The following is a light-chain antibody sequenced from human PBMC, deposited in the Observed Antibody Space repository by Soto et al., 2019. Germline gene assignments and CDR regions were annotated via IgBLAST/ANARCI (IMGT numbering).Light chain of an antibody. Sequence: DIQMTQSPSSLSASVGDRVTITCQASQDIRNYLNWYQQKPGKAPKLLIYDASFLATGVPSRFSGSGTGTDFTFTVSSLQPEDIATYYCQHYYNVPLAPPFGGGTKVEI. CDR3: QHYYNVPLAPP. CDR2: DAS. CDR1: QDIRNY. V-gene: IGKV1-33*01. J-gene: IGKJ4*01.